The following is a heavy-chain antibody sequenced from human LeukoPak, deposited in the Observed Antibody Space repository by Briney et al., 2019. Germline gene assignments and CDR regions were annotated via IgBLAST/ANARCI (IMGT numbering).Heavy chain of an antibody. V-gene: IGHV6-1*01. J-gene: IGHJ4*02. CDR1: GDSVSSNSAA. D-gene: IGHD2-15*01. CDR3: ARRYCSGGSCYIDY. Sequence: SQTLSLTCAISGDSVSSNSAAWNWIRQSPSRGLEWLGRTYYRSKWYNDYAVSVKSRITINPDTSKNQFSLQMNCVTHEDTAVYYCARRYCSGGSCYIDYWGQGNLVTVSS. CDR2: TYYRSKWYN.